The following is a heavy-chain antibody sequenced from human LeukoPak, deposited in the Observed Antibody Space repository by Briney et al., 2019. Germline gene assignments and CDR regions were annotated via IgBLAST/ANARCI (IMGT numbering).Heavy chain of an antibody. V-gene: IGHV3-43*02. J-gene: IGHJ4*02. CDR2: ISGDGSVT. CDR1: GFAFDDFG. Sequence: PGGSLRLSCAASGFAFDDFGMHWVRQAPGKGLEWVSFISGDGSVTYYTDSLKGRFTVSRDNSKNSLYLQMGSLRAEDTALYDSGKDGPVISYWGQGTVVTVSS. D-gene: IGHD2-21*01. CDR3: GKDGPVISY.